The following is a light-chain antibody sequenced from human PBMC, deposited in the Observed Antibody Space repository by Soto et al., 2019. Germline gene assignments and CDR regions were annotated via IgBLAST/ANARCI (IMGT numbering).Light chain of an antibody. Sequence: EIVLTQSPATLSLSPGERATLSCRASQSVSSYLAWYQQKPGQAPRLLIYDASNRATGIPARFSGSESGTDFTLTISSLEPEDFAVYSCQQRSNWPIPFGQGTRLEIK. CDR1: QSVSSY. CDR3: QQRSNWPIP. CDR2: DAS. J-gene: IGKJ5*01. V-gene: IGKV3-11*01.